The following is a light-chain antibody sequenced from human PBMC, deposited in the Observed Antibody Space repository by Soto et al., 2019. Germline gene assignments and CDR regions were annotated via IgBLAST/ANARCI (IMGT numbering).Light chain of an antibody. Sequence: DIVLTQSPGTLSLSPGERATLSCRASQSITNNYLAWYQQKPGQAPRLLIYLASNRAAGIPDRFSGSGSGADFTLTINRLEPEDFAVYHCQQYGSSPWTFGQGTKVDIK. V-gene: IGKV3-20*01. CDR2: LAS. J-gene: IGKJ1*01. CDR1: QSITNNY. CDR3: QQYGSSPWT.